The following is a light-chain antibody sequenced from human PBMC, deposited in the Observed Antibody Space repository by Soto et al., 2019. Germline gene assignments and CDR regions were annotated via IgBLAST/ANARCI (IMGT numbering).Light chain of an antibody. J-gene: IGKJ1*01. CDR3: QQYYSYPHT. V-gene: IGKV1-8*01. CDR2: AAS. Sequence: AIRMTQSPSSFSASTGDSVTITCRASQGISSYLAWYQQKPGKAPKLLVYAASTLQSGVPSRFSGSGSGTDFTLTISCLQSEDFATYYCQQYYSYPHTCGQGTKVEIK. CDR1: QGISSY.